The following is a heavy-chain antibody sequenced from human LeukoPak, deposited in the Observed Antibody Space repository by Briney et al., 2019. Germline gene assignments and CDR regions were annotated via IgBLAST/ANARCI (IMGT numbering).Heavy chain of an antibody. CDR2: IYHGDYDT. D-gene: IGHD6-19*01. V-gene: IGHV5-51*01. J-gene: IGHJ4*02. CDR3: ARLLQGVAGTWGY. Sequence: GESLKISCKASGYSFTTYWIAWVRQMPGKGLEWMGMIYHGDYDTRYSPSFQGQITISVDKSISIAYLQWSSLKASDTAMYYCARLLQGVAGTWGYWGQGTLVTV. CDR1: GYSFTTYW.